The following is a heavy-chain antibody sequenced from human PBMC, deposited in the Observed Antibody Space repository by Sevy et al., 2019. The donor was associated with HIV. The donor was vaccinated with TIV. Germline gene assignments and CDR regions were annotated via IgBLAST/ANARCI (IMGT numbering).Heavy chain of an antibody. CDR1: GFTFSSYS. D-gene: IGHD2-15*01. V-gene: IGHV3-21*01. CDR2: ISSSSSYI. Sequence: GGSLRLSCAASGFTFSSYSMNWVRQAPGKGLEWVSSISSSSSYIYYADSVKGRFTISRDNAKNSLYLQMNSLRAEDTALYYCARDNVVVPAAMLGYCSGGSCYHYYYGMDVWGQGTTVTVSS. J-gene: IGHJ6*02. CDR3: ARDNVVVPAAMLGYCSGGSCYHYYYGMDV.